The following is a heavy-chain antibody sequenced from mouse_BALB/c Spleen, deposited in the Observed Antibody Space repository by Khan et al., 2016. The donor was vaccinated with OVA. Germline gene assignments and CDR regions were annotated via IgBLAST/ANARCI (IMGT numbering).Heavy chain of an antibody. CDR1: GFSLTSDG. CDR2: IWGDRST. J-gene: IGHJ2*01. Sequence: VELVESGPGLVAPSQSLSITCTVSGFSLTSDGVSWVRQPPGKGLEWLGVIWGDRSTNYLSALRSRLSIRKDNSKSQVFLKLDSLQTDDTATYYCAKLRVFYFDSWGQGTTLTVSS. V-gene: IGHV2-3*01. CDR3: AKLRVFYFDS.